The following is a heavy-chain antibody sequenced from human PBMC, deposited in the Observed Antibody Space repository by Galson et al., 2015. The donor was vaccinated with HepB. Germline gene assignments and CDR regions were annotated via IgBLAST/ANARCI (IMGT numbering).Heavy chain of an antibody. V-gene: IGHV1-2*02. J-gene: IGHJ6*03. CDR2: INPNSGGT. Sequence: SVKVSCKASGYTFTGYYMHWVRQAPGQGLEWMGWINPNSGGTNYAQKFQGRVTMTRDTSISTAYMELSRLRSDDTAVYYCARDRYSSTVSERFAWRDYYMDVWGKGTTVTVSS. D-gene: IGHD2-15*01. CDR1: GYTFTGYY. CDR3: ARDRYSSTVSERFAWRDYYMDV.